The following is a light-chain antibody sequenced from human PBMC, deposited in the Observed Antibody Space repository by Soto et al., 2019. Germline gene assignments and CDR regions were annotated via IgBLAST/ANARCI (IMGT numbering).Light chain of an antibody. CDR1: KNDIGVYDF. Sequence: QSALTQPPSASGSPGQSVTISCTGTKNDIGVYDFVSWYQHHPGKAPKLIIYEVSYRPSGISNRFSGSKSGNTASLTISGLQAEDEADYYCSSYTSSTNYVFGTGTKLTVL. CDR3: SSYTSSTNYV. CDR2: EVS. V-gene: IGLV2-14*01. J-gene: IGLJ1*01.